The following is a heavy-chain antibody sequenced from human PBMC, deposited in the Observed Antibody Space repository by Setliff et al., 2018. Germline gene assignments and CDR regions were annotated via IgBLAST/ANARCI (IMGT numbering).Heavy chain of an antibody. D-gene: IGHD5-18*01. CDR3: AREGVDTRSSTDYRYYMDV. CDR2: INPGGGST. Sequence: ASVKVSCKASGYTFTNHYMHWVRQAPGQGLEWMGMINPGGGSTTYAQKFHGRVTIITDESTSTAYMELSSLTSDDTAVYYCAREGVDTRSSTDYRYYMDVWGKGTTVTVSS. J-gene: IGHJ6*03. CDR1: GYTFTNHY. V-gene: IGHV1-46*01.